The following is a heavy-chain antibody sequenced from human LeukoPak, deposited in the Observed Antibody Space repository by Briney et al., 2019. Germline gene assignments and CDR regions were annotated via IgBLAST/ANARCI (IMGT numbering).Heavy chain of an antibody. CDR2: IYYSGST. D-gene: IGHD3-3*01. CDR3: AKGRFSIQMPKGWFDP. V-gene: IGHV4-39*07. Sequence: SETLSLTCTVSGGSISSSSYYWGWIRQPPGKGLEWIGSIYYSGSTYYNPSLKSRVTISVDTSKNQFSLKLSSVTAADTAVYYCAKGRFSIQMPKGWFDPWGQGTLVTVSS. CDR1: GGSISSSSYY. J-gene: IGHJ5*02.